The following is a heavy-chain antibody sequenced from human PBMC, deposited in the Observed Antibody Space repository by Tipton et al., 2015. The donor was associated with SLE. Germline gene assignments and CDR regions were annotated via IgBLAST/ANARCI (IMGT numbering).Heavy chain of an antibody. V-gene: IGHV3-66*02. CDR1: GFTFSDYY. CDR3: ARDILPLDY. D-gene: IGHD2-15*01. CDR2: IYSGGST. J-gene: IGHJ4*02. Sequence: GSLRLSCAASGFTFSDYYMSWIRQAPGKGLEWVSVIYSGGSTYYADSVKGRFTISRDNSKNTLYLQMNSLRAEDTAVYYCARDILPLDYWGQGTLVTVSS.